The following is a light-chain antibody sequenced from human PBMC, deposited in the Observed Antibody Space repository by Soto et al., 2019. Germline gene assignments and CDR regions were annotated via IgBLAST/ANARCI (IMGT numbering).Light chain of an antibody. CDR2: AAS. J-gene: IGKJ2*01. Sequence: AIQMTQSPSSLSASVGDRVTITCRASQDIRNDLGWYQQRPGKPPKVLIYAASNLQSGVPPRFRGSGSGTDFTLTISSLQPEDFATSYCLQYYNRPYTFGQGTKLEF. CDR1: QDIRND. CDR3: LQYYNRPYT. V-gene: IGKV1-6*01.